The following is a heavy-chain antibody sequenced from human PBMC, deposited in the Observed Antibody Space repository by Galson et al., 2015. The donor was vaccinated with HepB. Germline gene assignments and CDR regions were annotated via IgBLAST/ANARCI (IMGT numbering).Heavy chain of an antibody. J-gene: IGHJ4*02. Sequence: SLRLSCATSGFAFSTYAMTWVRQAPGKGLEWVSVISGSGSRTHYADSVKGRFTISRDNSKNTLYLQMNSLRAEDTAIYFCAKDKIRWLETLAFDFWGPGTLVTVSS. D-gene: IGHD5-12*01. CDR1: GFAFSTYA. CDR3: AKDKIRWLETLAFDF. V-gene: IGHV3-23*01. CDR2: ISGSGSRT.